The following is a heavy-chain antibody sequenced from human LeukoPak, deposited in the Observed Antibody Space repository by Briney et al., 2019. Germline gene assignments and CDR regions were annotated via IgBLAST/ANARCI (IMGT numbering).Heavy chain of an antibody. CDR2: ISYDGSNK. V-gene: IGHV3-30*18. Sequence: GRFLRLSCAASGFTFSSYGMHWVRQAPGKGLEWVAVISYDGSNKYYADSVKGRFTISRDNSKNTLYLQMNSLRAEDTAVYYCAKDLEDSGSPDGPSYGMDVWGQGTTVTVSS. CDR1: GFTFSSYG. J-gene: IGHJ6*02. D-gene: IGHD1-26*01. CDR3: AKDLEDSGSPDGPSYGMDV.